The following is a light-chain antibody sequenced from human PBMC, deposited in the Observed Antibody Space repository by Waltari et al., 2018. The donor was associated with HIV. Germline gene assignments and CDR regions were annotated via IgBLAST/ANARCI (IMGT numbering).Light chain of an antibody. Sequence: SYALTQATSVSVAPGQTAKITCGGNKIGSQSVHWYQQKTGKAPVLVIHDNNHRPVGMPDRSSGSNSGNTATLTITRADAGDEADYYGQVWDGGNEQWVVGGGTKLTVL. CDR3: QVWDGGNEQWV. V-gene: IGLV3-21*02. J-gene: IGLJ3*02. CDR2: DNN. CDR1: KIGSQS.